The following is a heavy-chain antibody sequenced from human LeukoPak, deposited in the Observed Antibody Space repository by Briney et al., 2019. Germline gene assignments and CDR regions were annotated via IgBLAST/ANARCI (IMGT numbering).Heavy chain of an antibody. Sequence: PGGSLRLSCAASGFTFSTYWMSWVRQAPGKGLEWVANIKQDGSETNHVDSVKGRFTISRDNAKNSLFLQMNSLRAEDTALYYCARDLRGFDYWGQGTLVTVSS. J-gene: IGHJ4*02. V-gene: IGHV3-7*01. CDR3: ARDLRGFDY. CDR2: IKQDGSET. CDR1: GFTFSTYW.